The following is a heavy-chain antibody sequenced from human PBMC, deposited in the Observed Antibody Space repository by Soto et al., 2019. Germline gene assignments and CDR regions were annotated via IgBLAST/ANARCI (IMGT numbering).Heavy chain of an antibody. CDR1: GFTFSSSW. J-gene: IGHJ5*02. V-gene: IGHV3-74*01. CDR2: INSDGSTT. CDR3: TRDWSYASES. Sequence: GGSLRLSCAASGFTFSSSWMHWVRQAPGKGLMWVSRINSDGSTTTFADSVKGRFTISRDNAKNTVYLQMNSLRAEDTAVYYCTRDWSYASESWGQGTLVTVSS. D-gene: IGHD3-16*01.